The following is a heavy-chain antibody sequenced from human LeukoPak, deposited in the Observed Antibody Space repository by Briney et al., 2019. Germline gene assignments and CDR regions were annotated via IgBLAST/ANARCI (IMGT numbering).Heavy chain of an antibody. V-gene: IGHV3-30*02. Sequence: GGSLRLSCAASGFTFSSFGMHWVRQAPGQGLEWVAFIRYDGTNKYYADSVKGRFTISRDNSKNTLYLQMNSLRAEDTAVYYCAKFVGPQSGWYDYWGQGTLVTVSS. CDR2: IRYDGTNK. CDR1: GFTFSSFG. D-gene: IGHD6-19*01. CDR3: AKFVGPQSGWYDY. J-gene: IGHJ4*02.